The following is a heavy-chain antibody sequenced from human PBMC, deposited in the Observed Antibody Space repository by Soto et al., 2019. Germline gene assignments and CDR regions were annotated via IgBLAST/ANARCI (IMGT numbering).Heavy chain of an antibody. D-gene: IGHD3-10*01. V-gene: IGHV4-34*01. CDR2: INHSGST. Sequence: TETLSLTCAIFGGSFSGYNCNWIRQPPGKGLEWIGEINHSGSTKYNLSLKSRVTTSEDTSKNQFSLRLSSVTAADTAVSYCAYKPFNHRDLHSTPARQSSDL. CDR1: GGSFSGYN. CDR3: AYKPFNHRDLHSTPARQSSDL. J-gene: IGHJ2*01.